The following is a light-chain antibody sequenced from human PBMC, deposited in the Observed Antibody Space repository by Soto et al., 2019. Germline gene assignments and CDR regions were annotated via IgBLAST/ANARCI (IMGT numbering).Light chain of an antibody. CDR2: EVS. CDR1: SSDVGGFNY. CDR3: SSYTSSSTLV. J-gene: IGLJ3*02. Sequence: QSVLTQPASVSGSPGQSITISCTGASSDVGGFNYVSWYQQHPGKAPKLLIYEVSYRPSGVSSRFSGSKSGNTASLTISGLQAEDEADYYCSSYTSSSTLVFGGGTKLTVL. V-gene: IGLV2-14*01.